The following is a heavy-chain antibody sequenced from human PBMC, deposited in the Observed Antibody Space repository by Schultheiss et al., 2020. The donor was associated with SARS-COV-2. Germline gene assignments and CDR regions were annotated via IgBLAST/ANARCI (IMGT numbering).Heavy chain of an antibody. CDR2: ISSSGSTI. Sequence: GGSLRLSCDASGFTFSSYSMNWVRQAPGKGLEWVSYISSSGSTIYYADSVKGRFTISRDNAKNSLYLQMNSLRAEDTAVYYCAKDRTEMATITWGQGTLVTGSS. J-gene: IGHJ5*02. V-gene: IGHV3-48*04. CDR1: GFTFSSYS. D-gene: IGHD5-24*01. CDR3: AKDRTEMATIT.